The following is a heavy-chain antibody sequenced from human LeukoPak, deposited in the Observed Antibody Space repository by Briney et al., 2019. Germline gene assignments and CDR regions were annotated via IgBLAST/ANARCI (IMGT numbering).Heavy chain of an antibody. J-gene: IGHJ4*02. Sequence: SGGSLRLSCAASGFTFSSYGMHWVRQAPGKGLEWVAVIGYDGGEKYYADSVRGRFTISRDNSKNTLYPQMNSLRAEDTAVYYCTRDFESYFDYWGQGAQVTVSS. D-gene: IGHD3-9*01. V-gene: IGHV3-33*01. CDR1: GFTFSSYG. CDR2: IGYDGGEK. CDR3: TRDFESYFDY.